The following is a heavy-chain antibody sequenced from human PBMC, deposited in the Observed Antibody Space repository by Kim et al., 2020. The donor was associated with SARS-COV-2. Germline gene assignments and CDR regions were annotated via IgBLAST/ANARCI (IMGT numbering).Heavy chain of an antibody. V-gene: IGHV7-4-1*02. J-gene: IGHJ4*02. CDR2: IHTNTGKP. Sequence: ASVKVSCKASGYTFTNYAMNWVRQAPGHGLEWMGWIHTNTGKPTYAQGFTGRFVFSLDTSVSTAFLQISTLKTEDAAVYYCARMGRCSGGTCLLNDYWDQGTLVTVSS. D-gene: IGHD2-15*01. CDR1: GYTFTNYA. CDR3: ARMGRCSGGTCLLNDY.